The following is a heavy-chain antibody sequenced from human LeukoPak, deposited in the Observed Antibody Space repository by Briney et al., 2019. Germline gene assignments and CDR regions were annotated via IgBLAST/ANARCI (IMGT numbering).Heavy chain of an antibody. J-gene: IGHJ4*02. D-gene: IGHD3-10*01. V-gene: IGHV1-46*01. CDR3: ATEGGSFLLDY. Sequence: ASVRVSSKASGDTFTIYYMHWVRQAPGQRVEWMGIINPSGGSTSYAQKFQGRVTMTRHTSTSTVYMELSSLRSEDTAVYYCATEGGSFLLDYWGQGTLVTVSS. CDR2: INPSGGST. CDR1: GDTFTIYY.